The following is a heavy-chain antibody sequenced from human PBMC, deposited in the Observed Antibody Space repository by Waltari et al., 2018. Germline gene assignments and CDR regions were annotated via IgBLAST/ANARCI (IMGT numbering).Heavy chain of an antibody. Sequence: QVQLQESGPGLVKPSETLSLTCTVSGRSISSFYWSWVRQHPGEGLEWIGYIYYSGSTNYNPSLKSRVTISLDTSKNQFSLKLSSVTAADTAVYYCARDRWYSSGWSPSGAFDIWGQGTMVTVSS. CDR3: ARDRWYSSGWSPSGAFDI. CDR2: IYYSGST. V-gene: IGHV4-59*01. J-gene: IGHJ3*02. CDR1: GRSISSFY. D-gene: IGHD6-19*01.